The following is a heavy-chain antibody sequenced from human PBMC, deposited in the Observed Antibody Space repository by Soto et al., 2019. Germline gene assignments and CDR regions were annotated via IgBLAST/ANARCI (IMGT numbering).Heavy chain of an antibody. CDR3: ARDVSCGGDCYSPRSYYFDY. CDR1: DGSISSSNW. Sequence: QVQLQESGPGLVKPSGTLSLTCAVSDGSISSSNWWSWVRQPPGKGLEWIGEIYHSGSTNYNPSLKSRVTISVDKSKNQFSLKLSSVTAADTAVYYCARDVSCGGDCYSPRSYYFDYWGQGTLVTVSS. D-gene: IGHD2-21*02. V-gene: IGHV4-4*02. J-gene: IGHJ4*02. CDR2: IYHSGST.